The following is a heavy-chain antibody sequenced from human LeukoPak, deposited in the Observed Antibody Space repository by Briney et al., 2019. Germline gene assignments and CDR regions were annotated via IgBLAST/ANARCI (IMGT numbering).Heavy chain of an antibody. J-gene: IGHJ4*02. CDR3: TTFYHEYSPY. Sequence: PGGSLRLSCAASGFSFMNAWMIWVRQAPGKGLEWVGRIKSNADGGTPDYAAPARGRFTISRDDSKNTLYLQMNSLKTEDTDVYYCTTFYHEYSPYWGRGTLVTVSS. CDR2: IKSNADGGTP. D-gene: IGHD2/OR15-2a*01. CDR1: GFSFMNAW. V-gene: IGHV3-15*01.